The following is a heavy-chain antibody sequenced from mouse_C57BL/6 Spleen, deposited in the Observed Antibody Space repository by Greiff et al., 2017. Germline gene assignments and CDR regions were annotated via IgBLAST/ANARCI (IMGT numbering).Heavy chain of an antibody. CDR3: ARRDYFDY. V-gene: IGHV1-4*01. Sequence: QVQLKESGAELARPGASVKMSCKASGYTFTSYTTHWVKQRPGQGLEWIGYINPSSGYTKYNQKFKDKATLTADKSSSTAYMQLSSLTSEDSAVYYCARRDYFDYWGQGTTLTVSS. CDR1: GYTFTSYT. CDR2: INPSSGYT. J-gene: IGHJ2*01.